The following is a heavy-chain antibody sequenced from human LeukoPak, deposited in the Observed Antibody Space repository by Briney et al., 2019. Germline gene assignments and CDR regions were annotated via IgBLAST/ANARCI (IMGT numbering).Heavy chain of an antibody. D-gene: IGHD6-13*01. Sequence: ASVKVSCKASGYTFTSYDINWVRQATGQGLEWMGWMNPNSGNTGYAQKFQGRVTMTRNTSISTAYMELSSLRSDDTAVYYCARSGQQLVLGYYYYGMDVWGQGTTVTVSS. CDR2: MNPNSGNT. CDR3: ARSGQQLVLGYYYYGMDV. CDR1: GYTFTSYD. V-gene: IGHV1-8*01. J-gene: IGHJ6*02.